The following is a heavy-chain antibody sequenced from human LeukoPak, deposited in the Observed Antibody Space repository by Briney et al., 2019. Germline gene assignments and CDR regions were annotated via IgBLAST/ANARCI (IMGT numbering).Heavy chain of an antibody. Sequence: SETLSLTCTVSGGSISSSSYYWSWIRQPPGKGLEWIGYIYYSGSTNYNPSLKSRVTISVDTSKNQFSLKLSSVTAADTAVYYCARNPGGRYFDYWGQGTLVTVSS. CDR2: IYYSGST. CDR1: GGSISSSSYY. CDR3: ARNPGGRYFDY. J-gene: IGHJ4*02. D-gene: IGHD4-23*01. V-gene: IGHV4-61*01.